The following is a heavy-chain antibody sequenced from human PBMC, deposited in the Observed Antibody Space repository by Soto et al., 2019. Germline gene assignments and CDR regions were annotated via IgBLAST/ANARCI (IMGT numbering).Heavy chain of an antibody. D-gene: IGHD6-19*01. CDR3: ARSETAGHRGFDI. CDR2: IIPTCGTA. J-gene: IGHJ3*02. CDR1: GVTFSSSA. Sequence: QVQLVQSGAEMREPGSSVKVSCKASGVTFSSSAINWLRQAPGQGPEWMGGIIPTCGTANYIEKFRGRVTITADTSTSTAYMEVSSLTSEDTAMYFCARSETAGHRGFDIWGQGTMVTASS. V-gene: IGHV1-69*06.